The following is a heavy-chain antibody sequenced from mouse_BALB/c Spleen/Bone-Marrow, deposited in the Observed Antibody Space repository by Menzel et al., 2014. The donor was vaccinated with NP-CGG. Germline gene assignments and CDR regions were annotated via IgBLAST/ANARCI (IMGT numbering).Heavy chain of an antibody. Sequence: EVMLVESGGGLVKPGGSLKLSCAASGFTFSSYAMSWVRQSPEKGLEWVAEISSGGSYTYYPDTVTGRFTISRDNAKNTLYLEMSSLRSEDTAMYYCARDHYGYYTMDYWGQGTSVTVSS. CDR2: ISSGGSYT. J-gene: IGHJ4*01. V-gene: IGHV5-9-4*01. CDR3: ARDHYGYYTMDY. CDR1: GFTFSSYA. D-gene: IGHD1-2*01.